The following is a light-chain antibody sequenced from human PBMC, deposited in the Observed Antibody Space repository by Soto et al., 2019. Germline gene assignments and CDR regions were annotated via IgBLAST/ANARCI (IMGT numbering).Light chain of an antibody. CDR2: GAS. CDR3: QQATTFPLT. CDR1: QAFSNL. J-gene: IGKJ4*01. V-gene: IGKV1-12*01. Sequence: DIQMTQSPSSVSASVGDRVIITCRASQAFSNLLAWYQQKPGKAPKLLIYGASTLQGGVPSRFSGSESGTDFTLTISSVQPEDFATYYCQQATTFPLTFGGGTKVE.